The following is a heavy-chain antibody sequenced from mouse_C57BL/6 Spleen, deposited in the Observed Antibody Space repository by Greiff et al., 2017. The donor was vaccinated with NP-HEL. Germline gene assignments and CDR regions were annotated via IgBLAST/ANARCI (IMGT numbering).Heavy chain of an antibody. D-gene: IGHD3-2*02. J-gene: IGHJ3*01. CDR2: SRNKANDYTT. Sequence: EVKLMESGGGLVQSGRSLRLSCATSGFTFSDFYMEWVRQAPGKGLEWIAASRNKANDYTTEYSASVKGRFIVSRDTSQSILYLQMNALRAEDTAIYYCARDRGKTAQAGSYWGQGTLVTVSA. V-gene: IGHV7-1*01. CDR3: ARDRGKTAQAGSY. CDR1: GFTFSDFY.